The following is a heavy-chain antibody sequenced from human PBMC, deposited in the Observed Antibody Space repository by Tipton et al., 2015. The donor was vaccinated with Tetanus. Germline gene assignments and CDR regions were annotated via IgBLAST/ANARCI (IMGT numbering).Heavy chain of an antibody. J-gene: IGHJ6*02. CDR2: MNPNSGKT. V-gene: IGHV1-8*01. CDR3: ARYLFAYGMDV. Sequence: QSGAEVKKPGASVKVSCKASGYTFTSYGINWVRQATGQGFDWMGWMNPNSGKTASAQKFQGRVTMTTNTSITTAYMELNRLRSEDTAVYYCARYLFAYGMDVWGQGTTVTVSS. CDR1: GYTFTSYG.